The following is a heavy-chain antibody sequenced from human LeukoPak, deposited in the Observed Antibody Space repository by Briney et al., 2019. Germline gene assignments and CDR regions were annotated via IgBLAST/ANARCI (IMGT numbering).Heavy chain of an antibody. J-gene: IGHJ6*03. D-gene: IGHD2/OR15-2a*01. CDR2: ISSSSSYI. CDR3: ASYFEVGYYMVV. Sequence: GGSLRLSCAASGFTFSSYSMNWVRQAPGKGLEWVSSISSSSSYIYYADSVKGRFTISRDNAKDSLYLQMNSLRAEDTAVYYCASYFEVGYYMVVWGKGTTVTVSS. CDR1: GFTFSSYS. V-gene: IGHV3-21*01.